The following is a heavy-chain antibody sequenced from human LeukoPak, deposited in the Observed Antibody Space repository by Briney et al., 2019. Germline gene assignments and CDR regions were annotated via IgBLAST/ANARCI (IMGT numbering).Heavy chain of an antibody. J-gene: IGHJ5*02. CDR1: GYSISSGYY. D-gene: IGHD3-10*01. Sequence: AETLSLTCTVSGYSISSGYYWGWIRQPPGKGLEWIGSIYHSGSTYYNPSLKSRVTISIDTSKNQFSLKLSSVTAADTAVYYCAGQRITMVRGVIRGHWFDPWGQGTLVTVSS. CDR2: IYHSGST. CDR3: AGQRITMVRGVIRGHWFDP. V-gene: IGHV4-38-2*02.